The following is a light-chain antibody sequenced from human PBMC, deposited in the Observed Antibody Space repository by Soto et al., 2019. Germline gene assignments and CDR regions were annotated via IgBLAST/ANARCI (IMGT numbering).Light chain of an antibody. J-gene: IGLJ3*02. CDR1: SSDVGGYNY. Sequence: QSVLTQPASVSGSPGQSITISCTGTSSDVGGYNYVSWYQQYPGKAPKLMIYEVSNRPSAVSNRFSGSKSDNTASLTISGLQAEDEADYYCSSYTTSSTWVFGGGTKVTVL. CDR2: EVS. V-gene: IGLV2-14*01. CDR3: SSYTTSSTWV.